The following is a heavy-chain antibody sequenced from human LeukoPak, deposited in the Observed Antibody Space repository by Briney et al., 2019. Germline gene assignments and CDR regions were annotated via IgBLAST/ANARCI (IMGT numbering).Heavy chain of an antibody. Sequence: PGGSLRLSCTASGFTFSGYEMNWVRQAPGKGLEWVSYIGSSGNSKYYADSVKGRFTISRDNAKNTLYLQMNSLRAEDTAVYYCARRSMAGGFYDFWGQGTLVTVSS. CDR2: IGSSGNSK. J-gene: IGHJ4*02. CDR3: ARRSMAGGFYDF. CDR1: GFTFSGYE. D-gene: IGHD3-10*01. V-gene: IGHV3-48*03.